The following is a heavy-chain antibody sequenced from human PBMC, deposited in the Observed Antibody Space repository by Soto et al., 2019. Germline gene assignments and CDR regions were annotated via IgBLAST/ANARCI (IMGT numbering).Heavy chain of an antibody. CDR1: GLNFSDYE. CDR3: ARDLRDSPSQFDY. CDR2: ISSSRSYT. J-gene: IGHJ4*01. V-gene: IGHV3-11*06. Sequence: PGGSRRLPRAACGLNFSDYEMSGIRQAPGKGLEWVSYISSSRSYTNYADSVKGLFAISTDNAKHSLYLQMNSLRAEVTAVYYCARDLRDSPSQFDYWGQGTLVTVSS. D-gene: IGHD2-21*02.